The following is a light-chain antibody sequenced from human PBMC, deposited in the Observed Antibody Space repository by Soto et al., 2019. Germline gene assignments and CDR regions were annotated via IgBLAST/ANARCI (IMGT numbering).Light chain of an antibody. J-gene: IGLJ2*01. CDR1: NNDIGSYNY. CDR3: SSYTSSSTLV. CDR2: EVQ. V-gene: IGLV2-14*01. Sequence: QSVLTQPASVSGSPGQSITISCSGTNNDIGSYNYVSWYQQHPGKAPRLLISEVQNRPSGVSNRFSGSKSGNTASLTISGLQAEDEADYYCSSYTSSSTLVFGGGTKVTVL.